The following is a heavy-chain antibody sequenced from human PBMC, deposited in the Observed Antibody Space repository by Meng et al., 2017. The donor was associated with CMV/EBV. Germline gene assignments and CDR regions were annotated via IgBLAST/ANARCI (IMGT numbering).Heavy chain of an antibody. V-gene: IGHV4-39*01. Sequence: SETLSLTCTVSGGSISSSSYYWGWIRQPPRKGLEWIGSINYSGRTYYNPSLKSRVTISVDTSKNQVSLKLSSVTAADTAVYYCARGGYCSSTSCSDYYYYYGMDVWGQGTTVTVSS. CDR3: ARGGYCSSTSCSDYYYYYGMDV. CDR2: INYSGRT. J-gene: IGHJ6*02. D-gene: IGHD2-2*01. CDR1: GGSISSSSYY.